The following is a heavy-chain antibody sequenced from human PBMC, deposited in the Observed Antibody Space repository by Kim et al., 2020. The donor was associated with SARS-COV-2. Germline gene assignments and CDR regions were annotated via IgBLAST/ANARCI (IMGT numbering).Heavy chain of an antibody. D-gene: IGHD3-22*01. CDR1: GFTFEDYA. Sequence: GGSLRLSCAASGFTFEDYAMHWVRQAPGKGLEWVSGINWNSDNIGYADSVKGRFTISRDNAKNSLYLQVNSLRAEDTALYYCAKDRTYYYDSSGRSDAFDIWGQGTMVTVSS. CDR2: INWNSDNI. V-gene: IGHV3-9*01. CDR3: AKDRTYYYDSSGRSDAFDI. J-gene: IGHJ3*02.